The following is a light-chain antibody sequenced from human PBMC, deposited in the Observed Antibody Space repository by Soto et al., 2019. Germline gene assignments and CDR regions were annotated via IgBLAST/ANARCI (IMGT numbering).Light chain of an antibody. CDR2: GNS. V-gene: IGLV1-40*01. CDR3: CSYAGSYTL. Sequence: QSVLTQPPSVSGAPGQRVTISCTGSSSNIGAGYDVHWYQQLPGTAPKLLIYGNSNRPSGVPDRFSGSKSANTASLSISGLQAEDESDYYCCSYAGSYTLFGGGTQLTVL. J-gene: IGLJ2*01. CDR1: SSNIGAGYD.